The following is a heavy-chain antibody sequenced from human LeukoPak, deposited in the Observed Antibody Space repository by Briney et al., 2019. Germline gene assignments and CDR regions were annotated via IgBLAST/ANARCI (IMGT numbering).Heavy chain of an antibody. D-gene: IGHD1-26*01. Sequence: GASVKVSCKASGYTFTGYYMHWVRPAPGQGLEWMGWINPNSGGTNYAQKFQGRVTMTRDTSISTAYMELSRLRSDDTAVYYCARAFQIVGATDFDYWGQGTLVTVSS. CDR1: GYTFTGYY. J-gene: IGHJ4*02. V-gene: IGHV1-2*02. CDR2: INPNSGGT. CDR3: ARAFQIVGATDFDY.